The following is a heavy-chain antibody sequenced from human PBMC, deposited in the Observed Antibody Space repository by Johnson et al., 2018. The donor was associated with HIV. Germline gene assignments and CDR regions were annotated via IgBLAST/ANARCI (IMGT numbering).Heavy chain of an antibody. CDR1: GFTFSNAW. Sequence: VQLVESGGGLVKPGGSLRFSCAAHGFTFSNAWMSWVRQAPGKGLEWVGCIKGKTDGGTTDYAAPVKDRFTISRDDSKNTLYLQLNSLKTEDTDVYYCTTEKHAPRAFDIWGQGTMVTVSS. V-gene: IGHV3-15*01. D-gene: IGHD2-2*01. J-gene: IGHJ3*02. CDR3: TTEKHAPRAFDI. CDR2: IKGKTDGGTT.